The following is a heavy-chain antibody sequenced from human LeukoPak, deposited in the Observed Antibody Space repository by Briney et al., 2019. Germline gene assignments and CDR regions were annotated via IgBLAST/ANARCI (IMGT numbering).Heavy chain of an antibody. J-gene: IGHJ6*03. D-gene: IGHD1-26*01. Sequence: GCLSLSCAASGITFTSYSMNWVRPAPGEGLEWVSSISSSSSNIYYADSVKGRFTISRDNAKNSLYLQMNSLRAEDTAVYYCARVIVFRGYMDVWGKGTTVTVSS. CDR3: ARVIVFRGYMDV. CDR2: ISSSSSNI. V-gene: IGHV3-21*01. CDR1: GITFTSYS.